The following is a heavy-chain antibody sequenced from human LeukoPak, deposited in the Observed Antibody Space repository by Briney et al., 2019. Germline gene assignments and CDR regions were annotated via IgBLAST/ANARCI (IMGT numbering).Heavy chain of an antibody. V-gene: IGHV4-30-4*01. CDR1: GGSISSGDYY. D-gene: IGHD6-13*01. J-gene: IGHJ4*02. Sequence: SQTLSLTCTVSGGSISSGDYYWSWIRQPPGKGLEWIGYIYYSGSTYYNPSLKSRVTISVDTSKNQFSPKLSSVTAADTAVYYCARDRHYSSSWYILGYWGQGTLVTVSS. CDR2: IYYSGST. CDR3: ARDRHYSSSWYILGY.